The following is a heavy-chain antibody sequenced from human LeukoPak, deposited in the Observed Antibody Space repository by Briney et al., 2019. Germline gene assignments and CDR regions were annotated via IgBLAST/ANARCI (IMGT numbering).Heavy chain of an antibody. J-gene: IGHJ5*02. CDR2: ISGSDGST. CDR1: GFTFSSYA. V-gene: IGHV3-23*01. Sequence: GGSLRLSCAASGFTFSSYAMSWVRQAPGKGPEWVSGISGSDGSTYYADSVKGRFIISRDNSKNTLYVQMNSLRAEDTAVYYCAKARGFCSGGSCYNPFDPWGQGTLVTVSS. D-gene: IGHD2-15*01. CDR3: AKARGFCSGGSCYNPFDP.